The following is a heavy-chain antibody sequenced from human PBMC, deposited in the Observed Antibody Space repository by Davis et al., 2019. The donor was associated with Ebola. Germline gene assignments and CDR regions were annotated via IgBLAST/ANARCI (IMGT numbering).Heavy chain of an antibody. V-gene: IGHV3-7*03. Sequence: GESLKISCAASGFTFSSYSMSWVRQAPGKGLEWVANIKQDGSEKYYVDSVKGRFTISRDNAKNSLYLQMNSLRAEDTAVYYCASSVYDILTGYYGYWGQGTLVTASS. J-gene: IGHJ4*02. CDR1: GFTFSSYS. CDR3: ASSVYDILTGYYGY. CDR2: IKQDGSEK. D-gene: IGHD3-9*01.